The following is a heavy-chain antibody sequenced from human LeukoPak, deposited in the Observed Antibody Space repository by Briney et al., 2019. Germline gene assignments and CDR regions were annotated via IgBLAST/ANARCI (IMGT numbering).Heavy chain of an antibody. Sequence: PGGSLRLSCAASGFTFSSYGMHWVRQAPGKGLEWVAVISYDGSNKYYADSVKGRFTISRDNAKNSLYLQMNSLRAEDTAVYYCARGATIEPIDYWGQGTLVTVSS. V-gene: IGHV3-30*03. D-gene: IGHD1-14*01. J-gene: IGHJ4*02. CDR1: GFTFSSYG. CDR3: ARGATIEPIDY. CDR2: ISYDGSNK.